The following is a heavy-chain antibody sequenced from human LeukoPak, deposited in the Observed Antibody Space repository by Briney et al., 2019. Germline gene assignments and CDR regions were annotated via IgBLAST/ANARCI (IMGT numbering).Heavy chain of an antibody. Sequence: GESLKISCNGSGYIFNNYWIGWIRQIPVKGLEWMGSIYSSDSDTIYSPSFQGQVATSVDKSISPAYLQWSTLKASDTAMYYCARLGAIVVVPDAMPDWYCDLWGRGTLVSVSS. D-gene: IGHD2-2*01. CDR2: IYSSDSDT. CDR1: GYIFNNYW. CDR3: ARLGAIVVVPDAMPDWYCDL. V-gene: IGHV5-51*01. J-gene: IGHJ2*01.